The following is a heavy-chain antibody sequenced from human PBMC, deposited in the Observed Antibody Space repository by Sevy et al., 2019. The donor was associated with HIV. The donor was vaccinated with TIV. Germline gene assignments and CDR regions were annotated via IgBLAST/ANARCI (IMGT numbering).Heavy chain of an antibody. Sequence: ASVKVSCKASGYTFTSYDINWVRQAAGQGLEWMGWMNPNSGNTGYAQKFQGRVTMTRNTSISTAYMELTSLRSDDTAVYYCARDHAQHWSFDYWGQGTLVTVSS. D-gene: IGHD1-1*01. CDR3: ARDHAQHWSFDY. V-gene: IGHV1-8*01. J-gene: IGHJ4*02. CDR1: GYTFTSYD. CDR2: MNPNSGNT.